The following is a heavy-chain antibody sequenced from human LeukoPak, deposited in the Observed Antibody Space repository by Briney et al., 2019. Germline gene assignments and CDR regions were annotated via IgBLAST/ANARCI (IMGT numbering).Heavy chain of an antibody. CDR2: IRGSGSGM. CDR3: ARDDNWGFDY. V-gene: IGHV3-48*04. Sequence: GGSLRLSCAASGFVFSDYSMNWVRQAPGKGLEWVANIRGSGSGMGYGSYYADSVKGRFTISRDNAKTSLYLQMNSLRADDTAVYYCARDDNWGFDYWGKGALVTVSS. J-gene: IGHJ4*02. D-gene: IGHD7-27*01. CDR1: GFVFSDYS.